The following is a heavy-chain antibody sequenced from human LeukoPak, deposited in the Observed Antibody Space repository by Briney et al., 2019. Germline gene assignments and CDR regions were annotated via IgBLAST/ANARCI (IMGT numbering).Heavy chain of an antibody. CDR2: IYYSGST. J-gene: IGHJ4*02. Sequence: ASETLSLTCTVSGGSISSGDYYWSWIRQHPGKGLEWIGYIYYSGSTYYNPSLKSRVTISVDTSKNQFSLKLSSVTAADTAVYYCASCNGDSRFDYWGQGTLVTVSS. CDR3: ASCNGDSRFDY. CDR1: GGSISSGDYY. V-gene: IGHV4-31*03. D-gene: IGHD4-17*01.